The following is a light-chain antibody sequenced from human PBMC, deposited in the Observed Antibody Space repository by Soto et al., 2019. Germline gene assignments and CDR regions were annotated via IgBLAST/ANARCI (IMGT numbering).Light chain of an antibody. V-gene: IGKV1-39*01. CDR1: QSISSY. CDR3: QQSYSTPGIT. Sequence: DIQLTQSPSSLSASVGDRVTITCRASQSISSYLNWYQQKPGKAPKLLIYAASSLQSGVPSRFRGSGSGTDFTLTISSLQPEDCATYYCQQSYSTPGITFGQGTRLEIK. J-gene: IGKJ5*01. CDR2: AAS.